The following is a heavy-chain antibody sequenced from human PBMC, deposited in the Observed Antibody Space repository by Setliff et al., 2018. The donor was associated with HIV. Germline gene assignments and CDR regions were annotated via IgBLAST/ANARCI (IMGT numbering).Heavy chain of an antibody. CDR3: AKPRIFDSFDV. V-gene: IGHV1-2*06. J-gene: IGHJ3*01. CDR2: INPNNGGT. Sequence: EASVKVSCKALTFLVTGYNIHWVRLAPGHGPEWLGRINPNNGGTDYAQKFQGRVTMSLDTSTNTVYLELKGLTSDDTAVYYCAKPRIFDSFDVWGPGTVVTVSS. CDR1: TFLVTGYN. D-gene: IGHD2-15*01.